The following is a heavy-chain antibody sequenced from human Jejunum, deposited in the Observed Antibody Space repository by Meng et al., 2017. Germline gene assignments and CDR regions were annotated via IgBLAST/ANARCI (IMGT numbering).Heavy chain of an antibody. Sequence: EVQLGGAGGGLVQPGGSLGLSGAASGFTFSNSAMSWVRQAPGKGLEWVSVISGSDGRTYYADSVRGRFTISRDTSKNTLYLQMISLRAEDTAVYYCAKLTSLWGQGTLVTVSS. V-gene: IGHV3-23*04. CDR2: ISGSDGRT. J-gene: IGHJ4*02. CDR1: GFTFSNSA. CDR3: AKLTSL. D-gene: IGHD3-16*01.